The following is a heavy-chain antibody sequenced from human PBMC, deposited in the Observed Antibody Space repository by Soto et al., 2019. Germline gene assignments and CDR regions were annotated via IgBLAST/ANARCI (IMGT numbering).Heavy chain of an antibody. CDR2: ISHSGST. CDR3: ARAEAYYDFWSGYYRYYFDY. D-gene: IGHD3-3*01. Sequence: QVQLQESGPGLVKPSGTLSLTCAVSSGSISSSNWWSWVRQPPGKGLEWIGEISHSGSTNYNPSRKSRVTISVDKSKNQFSLKLSSVTAADTAVYYCARAEAYYDFWSGYYRYYFDYWGQGTLVTVSS. J-gene: IGHJ4*02. CDR1: SGSISSSNW. V-gene: IGHV4-4*02.